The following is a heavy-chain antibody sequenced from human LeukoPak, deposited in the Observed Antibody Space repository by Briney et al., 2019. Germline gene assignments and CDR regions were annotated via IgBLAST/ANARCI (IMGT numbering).Heavy chain of an antibody. V-gene: IGHV3-74*01. CDR3: ARDWVYKIDY. CDR2: ISHDGFI. Sequence: GGSLRLSCETAGFTFSSYVMHWVRRTPGKGLVWVSRISHDGFISYADSVKGRFTISRGNAKNTLILQMNSLRAEDTAVYYCARDWVYKIDYWGRGTLVTVSS. CDR1: GFTFSSYV. J-gene: IGHJ4*02. D-gene: IGHD5-24*01.